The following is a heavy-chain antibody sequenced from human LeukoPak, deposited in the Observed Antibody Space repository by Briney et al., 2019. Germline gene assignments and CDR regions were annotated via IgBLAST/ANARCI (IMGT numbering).Heavy chain of an antibody. V-gene: IGHV3-48*01. CDR1: GFTFSSYS. Sequence: GGSLRLSCAASGFTFSSYSMNWARQAPGKGLEWVPYISSSGSVIYYADSVKGRFTISRDNAKNSLDLQMDGLRADDTAVYYCARGYGLTGLDYWGQGTLVTVSS. D-gene: IGHD7-27*01. CDR2: ISSSGSVI. CDR3: ARGYGLTGLDY. J-gene: IGHJ4*02.